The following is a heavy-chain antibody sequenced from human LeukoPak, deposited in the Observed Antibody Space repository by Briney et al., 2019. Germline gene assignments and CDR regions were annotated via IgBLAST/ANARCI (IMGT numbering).Heavy chain of an antibody. V-gene: IGHV1-18*04. CDR2: ISAYNGNT. J-gene: IGHJ6*03. CDR1: GYTFTGYY. Sequence: ASVKVSCKASGYTFTGYYMHWVRQAPGQGLEWMGWISAYNGNTNYAQKLQGRVTMTTDTSTSTAYMELRSLRSDDTAVYYCARGRRGMVFYYYQMDVWGKGTTVTISS. CDR3: ARGRRGMVFYYYQMDV. D-gene: IGHD3-10*01.